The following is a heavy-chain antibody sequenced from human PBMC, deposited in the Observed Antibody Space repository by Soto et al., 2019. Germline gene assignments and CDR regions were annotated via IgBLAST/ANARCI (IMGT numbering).Heavy chain of an antibody. CDR1: GFTFSSYA. V-gene: IGHV3-30-3*01. Sequence: QVQLVESGGGVVQPGRSLSLSCAASGFTFSSYAIHWFRQAPGKGLEWVAVISYDGSNKYYADSVKGRCTIPRDNSKNTLYLQMNRLRAEDTAVYYCARDINIAAAGTAFDYWGQGTLVTVSS. CDR2: ISYDGSNK. D-gene: IGHD6-13*01. CDR3: ARDINIAAAGTAFDY. J-gene: IGHJ4*02.